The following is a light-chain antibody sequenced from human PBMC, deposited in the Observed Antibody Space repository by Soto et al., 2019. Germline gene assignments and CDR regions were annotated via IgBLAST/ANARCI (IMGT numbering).Light chain of an antibody. J-gene: IGKJ4*01. CDR3: PHRLS. CDR1: QSISTW. CDR2: KAS. Sequence: DIQMTQSPSTLSTSVGDRITITCRASQSISTWLAWYQQKPGKAPKLLIYKASSLGNGVPSRLGGTGSGTEFTLTISSLQPDDFASYYCPHRLSFGGGTKLEI. V-gene: IGKV1-5*03.